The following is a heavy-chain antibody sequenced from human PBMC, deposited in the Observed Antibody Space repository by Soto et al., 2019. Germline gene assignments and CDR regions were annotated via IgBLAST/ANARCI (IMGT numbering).Heavy chain of an antibody. CDR2: ISGSGGST. V-gene: IGHV3-23*01. CDR1: GFTFSSYA. Sequence: EVQLLESGGGLVQPGGSLRLSCAASGFTFSSYAMSWVRQAPGKGLEWVSAISGSGGSTYYADSVKGRFTISRDNSKNPLYLRMNSLRAEDTAVYYCARAVAGHFDYWGQGTLVTVSS. D-gene: IGHD6-19*01. J-gene: IGHJ4*02. CDR3: ARAVAGHFDY.